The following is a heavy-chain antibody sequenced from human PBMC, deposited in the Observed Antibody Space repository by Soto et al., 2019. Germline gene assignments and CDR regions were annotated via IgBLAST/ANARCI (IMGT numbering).Heavy chain of an antibody. J-gene: IGHJ4*02. CDR2: INHSGST. CDR3: ARQYDFWSVETRTFDY. D-gene: IGHD3-3*01. CDR1: GGSFSGYY. V-gene: IGHV4-34*01. Sequence: PSETLSLTCAVYGGSFSGYYWSWIRQPPGKGLEWIGEINHSGSTNYNPSLKSRVTISVDTSKNQFSLKLSSVTAADTAVYYCARQYDFWSVETRTFDYWGQGTLVTVSS.